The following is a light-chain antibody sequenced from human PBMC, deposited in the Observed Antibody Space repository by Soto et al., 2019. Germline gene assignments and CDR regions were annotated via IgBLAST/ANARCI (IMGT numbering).Light chain of an antibody. Sequence: IVLTQSPVTLSLSPGERATLSCRASQSVSSNHLAWYQQKPGQAPRLLIYGASNRATGIPDKFSGSGSGTDFTLTISRLEPEDFAVYYCQQYGSSPRTFGQGTKVDNK. V-gene: IGKV3-20*01. CDR1: QSVSSNH. CDR3: QQYGSSPRT. J-gene: IGKJ1*01. CDR2: GAS.